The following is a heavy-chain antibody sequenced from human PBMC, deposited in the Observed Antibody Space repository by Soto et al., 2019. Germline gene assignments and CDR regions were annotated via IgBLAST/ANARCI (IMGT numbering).Heavy chain of an antibody. CDR3: AASTVVIPKLYYYYMDV. Sequence: SETLSLTCAVYGGSFSGYYWSWIRQPPGKGLEWIGEINHSGSTNYNPSLKSRVTISVDTSKNQFSLKLSSVTAADTAVYYCAASTVVIPKLYYYYMDVWGKGTTVTVSS. J-gene: IGHJ6*03. CDR1: GGSFSGYY. D-gene: IGHD3-22*01. V-gene: IGHV4-34*01. CDR2: INHSGST.